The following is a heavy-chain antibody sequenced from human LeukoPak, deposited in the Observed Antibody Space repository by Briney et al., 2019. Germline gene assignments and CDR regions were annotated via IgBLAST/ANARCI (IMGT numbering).Heavy chain of an antibody. Sequence: PGGSLRLSCAASGFTFSSYSMNWVRQAPGQGLEWVSSISGTSTYIYYADSVRGRFTIYRDNAKNSLYLQMNSLRAEDTAVYYRARDREAGQGLDDYWGQGTLVTVSS. CDR3: ARDREAGQGLDDY. J-gene: IGHJ4*02. D-gene: IGHD6-19*01. V-gene: IGHV3-21*01. CDR1: GFTFSSYS. CDR2: ISGTSTYI.